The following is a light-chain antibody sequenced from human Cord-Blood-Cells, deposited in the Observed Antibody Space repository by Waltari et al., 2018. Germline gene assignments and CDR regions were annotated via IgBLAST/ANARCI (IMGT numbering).Light chain of an antibody. J-gene: IGLJ2*01. CDR3: QAWASSTVV. CDR2: QDS. Sequence: SYELTQPPSVSVSPGQTASITCSGDKLGDKYACWYQQKPGQSPVLVIYQDSKRPSGIPGRLSGSNAGNTATLTISGTQAMDEADYYCQAWASSTVVFGGGTKLTVL. CDR1: KLGDKY. V-gene: IGLV3-1*01.